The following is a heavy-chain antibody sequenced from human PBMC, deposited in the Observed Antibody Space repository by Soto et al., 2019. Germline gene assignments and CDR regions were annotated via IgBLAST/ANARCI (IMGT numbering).Heavy chain of an antibody. D-gene: IGHD3-16*02. CDR1: GGTFSSYA. CDR2: IIPIFGTA. J-gene: IGHJ4*02. V-gene: IGHV1-69*13. CDR3: ASGDYVWGSYRYTAGY. Sequence: GASVKVSCKASGGTFSSYAISWVRQAPGQGLEWMGGIIPIFGTANYAQKFQGRVTITADESTSTAYMELSSLRSEDTAVYYCASGDYVWGSYRYTAGYWGQGTLVTVSS.